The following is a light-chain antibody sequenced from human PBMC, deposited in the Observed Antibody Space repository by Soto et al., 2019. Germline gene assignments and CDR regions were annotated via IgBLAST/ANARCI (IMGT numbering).Light chain of an antibody. Sequence: QSALTQPASVSGSPGQSITISCTGTSSDVGGYNYVSWYQQQSGKAPKLMIHEVSNRPSGVSSRFSGSKSGNTASLTISGLQAEDEADYYCSSYTSSRAYAFGLGTKVTVL. CDR3: SSYTSSRAYA. V-gene: IGLV2-14*01. CDR2: EVS. J-gene: IGLJ1*01. CDR1: SSDVGGYNY.